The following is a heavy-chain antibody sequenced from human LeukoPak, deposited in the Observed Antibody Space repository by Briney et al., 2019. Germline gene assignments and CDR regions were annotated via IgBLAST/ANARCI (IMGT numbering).Heavy chain of an antibody. CDR3: AREISVADNWFDP. CDR2: IYHSGST. CDR1: GGSISSIYW. D-gene: IGHD6-19*01. V-gene: IGHV4-4*02. J-gene: IGHJ5*02. Sequence: PSGTLSLTCAVSGGSISSIYWWSWVRQPPGKGLGWIGEIYHSGSTNYNPSLKSRVTISVDKSKNQFSLKLRSVTAADTAVYYCAREISVADNWFDPWGQGTLVTVSS.